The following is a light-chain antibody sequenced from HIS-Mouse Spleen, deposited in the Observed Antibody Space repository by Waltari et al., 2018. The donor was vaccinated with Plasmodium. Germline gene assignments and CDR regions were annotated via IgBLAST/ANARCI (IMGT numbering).Light chain of an antibody. J-gene: IGLJ3*02. CDR2: EDS. CDR1: ASPKKY. Sequence: SYELTQPPSVSVSPGQTARITSSGDASPKKYAYWYQQKSGQAPVLVIYEDSKRPSGIPERVSGSSSGTMATLTISGAQVEDEADYYCYSTDSSGNHRVFGGGTKLTVL. CDR3: YSTDSSGNHRV. V-gene: IGLV3-10*01.